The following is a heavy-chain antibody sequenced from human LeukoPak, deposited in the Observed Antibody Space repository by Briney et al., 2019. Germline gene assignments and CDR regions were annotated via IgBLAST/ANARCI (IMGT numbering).Heavy chain of an antibody. CDR1: GFTFSSYA. D-gene: IGHD6-13*01. V-gene: IGHV3-21*01. Sequence: GGSLRLSCAASGFTFSSYAMSWVRQAPRKGLEWVSSISSSSSYIYYADSVKGRFTISRDTAKSSLYLQMNSLRAEDTAVYYCARTIAAAGTAGYWGQGTLVTVSS. CDR2: ISSSSSYI. J-gene: IGHJ4*02. CDR3: ARTIAAAGTAGY.